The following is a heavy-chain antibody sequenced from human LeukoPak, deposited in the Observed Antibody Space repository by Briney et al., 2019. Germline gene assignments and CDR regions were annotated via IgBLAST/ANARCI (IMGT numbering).Heavy chain of an antibody. CDR2: IWYDGSNK. D-gene: IGHD6-19*01. J-gene: IGHJ4*02. CDR3: AKDLIAVAAD. Sequence: PGRSLGLSCAASGFTFSSYGMHWVRQAPGKGLEWVAVIWYDGSNKYYADSVKGRFTISRDNSKNTLYLQMNSLRAEDTAVYYCAKDLIAVAADWGQGTLVTVSS. CDR1: GFTFSSYG. V-gene: IGHV3-33*06.